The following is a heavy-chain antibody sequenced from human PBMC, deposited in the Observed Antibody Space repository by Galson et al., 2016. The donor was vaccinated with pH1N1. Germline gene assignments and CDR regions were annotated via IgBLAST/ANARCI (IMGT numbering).Heavy chain of an antibody. CDR3: ARRYYFDY. J-gene: IGHJ4*02. V-gene: IGHV1-46*01. Sequence: SVKVSCKASGYSVTRYYMHWVRQAPGQGLEWMGIIDPSAGTTTYSQKFQGRISLTRDTSTNSVHMELSTLRPDDSAIYFCARRYYFDYWGQGTLVIVSS. CDR1: GYSVTRYY. CDR2: IDPSAGTT.